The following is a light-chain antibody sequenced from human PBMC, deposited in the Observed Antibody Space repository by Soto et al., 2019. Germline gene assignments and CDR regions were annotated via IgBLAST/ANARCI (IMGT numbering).Light chain of an antibody. CDR2: ATS. V-gene: IGKV3-15*01. CDR1: QSVGNN. CDR3: QQYGDWPLS. J-gene: IGKJ4*01. Sequence: EIVLTQSPATLSVSPGERATLSCRASQSVGNNFAWYQQKPGQAPRLLIFATSTRATGVPARFSGSGSGTEFTLTISSVESEDFAVYYCQQYGDWPLSFGGGAKVEIE.